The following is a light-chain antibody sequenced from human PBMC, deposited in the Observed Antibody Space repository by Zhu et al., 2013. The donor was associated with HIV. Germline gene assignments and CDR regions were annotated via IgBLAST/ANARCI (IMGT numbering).Light chain of an antibody. CDR1: SSNVGAYNY. J-gene: IGLJ2*01. V-gene: IGLV2-14*03. CDR2: EVN. CDR3: SSYSGSYISSNSYVV. Sequence: QSALTQPASVSGSLGQAITISCTGTSSNVGAYNYVSWYQQHPGKAPKLLIYEVNKRPSGVSNRFSASKSVNTASLTISGLLAEDEADYYCSSYSGSYISSNSYVVFGGGTKLTVL.